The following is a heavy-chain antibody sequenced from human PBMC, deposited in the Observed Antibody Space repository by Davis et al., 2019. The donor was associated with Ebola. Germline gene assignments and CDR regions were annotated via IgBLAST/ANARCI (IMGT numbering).Heavy chain of an antibody. V-gene: IGHV3-21*01. CDR3: TRGGKGYTSGYYDY. CDR1: GFIFSTYS. J-gene: IGHJ4*02. Sequence: GGSLRLSCAASGFIFSTYSMNWVRQAPGKGLEWVSSISSRSYYIYYSDSLKGRFTISRDNAKNALYLQMNSLRADDTAVYYCTRGGKGYTSGYYDYWGQGALVTVSS. D-gene: IGHD6-19*01. CDR2: ISSRSYYI.